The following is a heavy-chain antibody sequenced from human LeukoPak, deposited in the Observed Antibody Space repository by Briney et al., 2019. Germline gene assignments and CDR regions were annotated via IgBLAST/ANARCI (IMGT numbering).Heavy chain of an antibody. J-gene: IGHJ6*03. CDR1: GYTFTSYD. D-gene: IGHD3-3*01. CDR3: ARDMYFWSGLMKTQPYYMDV. CDR2: MNPNSGNT. Sequence: GASVKVSCKASGYTFTSYDINWVRQATGQGLEWMGWMNPNSGNTGYAQRFQGRVTMTRNTSISTAYMELSRLRSDDTAVYYCARDMYFWSGLMKTQPYYMDVWGKGTTVTVSS. V-gene: IGHV1-8*01.